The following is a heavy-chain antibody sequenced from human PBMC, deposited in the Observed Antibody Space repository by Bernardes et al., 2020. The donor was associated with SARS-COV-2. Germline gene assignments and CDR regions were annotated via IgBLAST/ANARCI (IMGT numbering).Heavy chain of an antibody. J-gene: IGHJ4*02. CDR2: IYPSDSYI. V-gene: IGHV5-10-1*01. CDR1: GYSFTSYW. CDR3: ARQGEDYDDSLDY. Sequence: GAPLKISCKGSGYSFTSYWINWVRQMPGKGPEWMGRIYPSDSYINYSPSFQGRVTISADKSISTAYLQWSSLEASDTAMYYCARQGEDYDDSLDYWRQGTLVTVSS. D-gene: IGHD4-17*01.